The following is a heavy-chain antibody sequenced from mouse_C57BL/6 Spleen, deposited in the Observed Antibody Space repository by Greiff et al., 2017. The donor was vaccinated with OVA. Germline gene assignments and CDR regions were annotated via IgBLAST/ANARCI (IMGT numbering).Heavy chain of an antibody. CDR2: IYPRDGST. Sequence: VQLQQSGPELVKPGASVKLSCKASGYTFTSYDINWVKQRPGQGLEWIVWIYPRDGSTKYNEKFKGKATLTVDTSSSTAYMELHSLPSEDSAVYFCARDYYGNLDYWGQGTTLTVSS. D-gene: IGHD2-1*01. CDR1: GYTFTSYD. J-gene: IGHJ2*01. V-gene: IGHV1-85*01. CDR3: ARDYYGNLDY.